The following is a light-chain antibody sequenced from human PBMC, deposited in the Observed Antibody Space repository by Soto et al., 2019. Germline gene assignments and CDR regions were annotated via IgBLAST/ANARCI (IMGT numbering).Light chain of an antibody. CDR2: EVT. J-gene: IGLJ2*01. V-gene: IGLV2-8*01. CDR3: SSYGGRNNFVV. Sequence: QSVLTQPPSVSAAPGQKVSISCSGSSSNVGKNFVSWYQHVPGKAPKLMIFEVTKRPSGVPDRFSGSKSGNTASLTVSGLHTDDEAIYYCSSYGGRNNFVVFGGGTKLTVL. CDR1: SSNVGKNF.